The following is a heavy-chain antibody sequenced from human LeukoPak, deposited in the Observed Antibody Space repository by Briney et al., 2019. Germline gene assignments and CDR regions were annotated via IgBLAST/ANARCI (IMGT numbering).Heavy chain of an antibody. J-gene: IGHJ4*02. V-gene: IGHV3-21*01. D-gene: IGHD4-17*01. CDR2: ISSSSTYM. Sequence: GGSLRLSCAVSGFTFSGESMNWVRQAPGKGLEWDSAISSSSTYMYYGDSVKGRFTISRDNVKNSLFLQMNSLSGEDTAVYYCARGHDYGDGGQWGQGTLVTVSS. CDR1: GFTFSGES. CDR3: ARGHDYGDGGQ.